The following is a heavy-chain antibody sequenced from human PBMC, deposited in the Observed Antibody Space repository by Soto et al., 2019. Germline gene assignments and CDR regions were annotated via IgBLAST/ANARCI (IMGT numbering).Heavy chain of an antibody. CDR1: GGSISSYY. CDR2: IYYSGST. Sequence: SETRSLTCTVSGGSISSYYWSWIRQPPGKGLEWIGYIYYSGSTNYNPSLKSRVTISVDTSKNQFSLKLSSVTAADTAVYYCARVWGGAFDIWGQGTMVPVSS. J-gene: IGHJ3*02. CDR3: ARVWGGAFDI. V-gene: IGHV4-59*01. D-gene: IGHD3-10*01.